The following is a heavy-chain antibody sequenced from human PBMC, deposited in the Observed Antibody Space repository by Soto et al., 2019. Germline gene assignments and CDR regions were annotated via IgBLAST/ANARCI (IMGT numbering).Heavy chain of an antibody. V-gene: IGHV1-69*13. CDR3: AREDDIVRTHYYYYGMDV. CDR2: IIPIFGTA. Sequence: SVKVSCKASGGTFSSYAISWVRQAPGQGLEWMGGIIPIFGTANYAQKFQGRVTITADESTSTAYMELSSLRSEDTAVYYCAREDDIVRTHYYYYGMDVWGKGTTVTVSS. D-gene: IGHD3-9*01. J-gene: IGHJ6*04. CDR1: GGTFSSYA.